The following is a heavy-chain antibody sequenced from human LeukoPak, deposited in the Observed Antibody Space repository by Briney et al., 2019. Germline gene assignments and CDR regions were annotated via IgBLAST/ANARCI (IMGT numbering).Heavy chain of an antibody. Sequence: ASVTVSFKASGYTFTNFDINWVRQATGQGGEWMGWMNPNSGNTGYAQKFQGRVTMTMNTSITTAYMELSSLISEDTAVYYCARGPQWRGDYYYIDVWGRGTTVTVSS. V-gene: IGHV1-8*01. D-gene: IGHD6-19*01. CDR2: MNPNSGNT. CDR1: GYTFTNFD. J-gene: IGHJ6*03. CDR3: ARGPQWRGDYYYIDV.